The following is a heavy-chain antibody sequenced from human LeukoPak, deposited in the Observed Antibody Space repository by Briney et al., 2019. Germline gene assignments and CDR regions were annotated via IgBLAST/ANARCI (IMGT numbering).Heavy chain of an antibody. Sequence: GGSLRLSCAASGFTFTNHAMAWVRLAPGQGLEWVSTLSDSGASTYYADSVKGRFTISRDNSRNTMYLQMDSLRADDTGVYFCARTPNRDGYSHIDFWGQGALVTVSS. V-gene: IGHV3-23*01. CDR3: ARTPNRDGYSHIDF. CDR2: LSDSGAST. CDR1: GFTFTNHA. J-gene: IGHJ4*02. D-gene: IGHD5-24*01.